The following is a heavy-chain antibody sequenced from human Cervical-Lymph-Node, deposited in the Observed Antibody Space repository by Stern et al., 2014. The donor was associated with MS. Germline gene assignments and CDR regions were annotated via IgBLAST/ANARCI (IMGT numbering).Heavy chain of an antibody. V-gene: IGHV1-8*01. J-gene: IGHJ5*01. CDR2: MNPDSGDT. CDR1: GYTFTSDD. CDR3: TKAWDS. Sequence: VQLVQSGAEVRKPGASVKVSCTASGYTFTSDDINWVRQAPGQGLEWVGWMNPDSGDTGFAQKFQGRVTMTRDTSITTAFMELSNLRSDDTAVYYCTKAWDSWGPGTLIIVSS.